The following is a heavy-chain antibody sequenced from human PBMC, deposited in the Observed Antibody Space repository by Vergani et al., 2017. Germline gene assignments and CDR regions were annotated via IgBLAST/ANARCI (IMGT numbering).Heavy chain of an antibody. J-gene: IGHJ4*02. Sequence: QVQLVQSGAEVKKPGASVKVSCKVSGYTLTELSMHWVRQAPGKGLEWMGGFDPEDGETIYAQKFQGRVTMTRDTSTSTVYMELSSLRSEDTAVYYCATDKYYFDYWGQGTLVTVSS. V-gene: IGHV1-24*01. CDR1: GYTLTELS. CDR3: ATDKYYFDY. CDR2: FDPEDGET.